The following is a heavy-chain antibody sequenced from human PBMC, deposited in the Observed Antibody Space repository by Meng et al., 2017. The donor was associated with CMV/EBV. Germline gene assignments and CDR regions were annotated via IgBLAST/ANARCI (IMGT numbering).Heavy chain of an antibody. CDR1: GGTCSGYY. CDR3: ARGARDHRNYRWFDP. Sequence: VCGGTCSGYYWCWSRRHPGEKLKGRGEINHSRSSNYNPSLKKRGTISVDTTKNQFSLKLSSVTAADTAVYYCARGARDHRNYRWFDPWGQGTLVTVSS. D-gene: IGHD4-11*01. J-gene: IGHJ5*02. V-gene: IGHV4-34*01. CDR2: INHSRSS.